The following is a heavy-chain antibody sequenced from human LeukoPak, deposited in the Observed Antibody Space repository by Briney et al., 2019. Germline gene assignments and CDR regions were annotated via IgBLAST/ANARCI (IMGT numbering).Heavy chain of an antibody. J-gene: IGHJ4*02. V-gene: IGHV1-2*04. CDR3: ARLRGMIVVVKAGYFDY. CDR1: GYTFTGYY. CDR2: INPNSGGT. D-gene: IGHD3-22*01. Sequence: ASVKVSCKASGYTFTGYYMHWVRQAPGQGLEWMGWINPNSGGTNYAQKFQGWVTMTRDTSISTAYMELSRLRSDDTAVYYCARLRGMIVVVKAGYFDYWGQGTLVTVSS.